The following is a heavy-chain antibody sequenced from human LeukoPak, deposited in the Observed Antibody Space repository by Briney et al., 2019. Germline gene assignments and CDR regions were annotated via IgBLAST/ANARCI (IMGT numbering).Heavy chain of an antibody. J-gene: IGHJ5*02. CDR3: ARGRGYSYSWFDP. V-gene: IGHV1-2*02. CDR1: EYTFVGHY. CDR2: INPNSGVT. Sequence: ASVKVSCKASEYTFVGHYMHWVRQAPGQGLEWMGWINPNSGVTTYAQKFQGRVTMTRDTSISTAYMKLSRLSSDDTAVYYCARGRGYSYSWFDPWGQGTLVTVFS. D-gene: IGHD5-18*01.